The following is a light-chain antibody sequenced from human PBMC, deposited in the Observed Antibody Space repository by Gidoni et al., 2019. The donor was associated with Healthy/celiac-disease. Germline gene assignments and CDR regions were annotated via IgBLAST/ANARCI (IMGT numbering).Light chain of an antibody. CDR2: DAS. Sequence: DIQMTQSPSTLSASVGDRVTITCRASQSISSWLAWYQQKPGKAPKLLIYDASSLESGVPSRFSGSGSGTEFTLTISSLQPDDFATYYCQQYNSYPDTFGQXTKLEIK. CDR1: QSISSW. CDR3: QQYNSYPDT. V-gene: IGKV1-5*01. J-gene: IGKJ2*01.